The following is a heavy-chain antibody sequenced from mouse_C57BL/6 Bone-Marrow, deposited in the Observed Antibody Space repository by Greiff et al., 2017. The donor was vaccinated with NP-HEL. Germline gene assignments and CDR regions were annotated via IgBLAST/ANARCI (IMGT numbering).Heavy chain of an antibody. J-gene: IGHJ1*03. Sequence: VQLQQSGPELVKPGASVKISCKASGYAFSSSWMNWVKQRPGKGLEWIGRIYPGDGDTNYNGKFKGKATLTADKSSSTAYMQLSSLTSEDSAVYFCAREGYDYDVWYFDVWGTGTTVTVSS. CDR3: AREGYDYDVWYFDV. V-gene: IGHV1-82*01. D-gene: IGHD2-4*01. CDR2: IYPGDGDT. CDR1: GYAFSSSW.